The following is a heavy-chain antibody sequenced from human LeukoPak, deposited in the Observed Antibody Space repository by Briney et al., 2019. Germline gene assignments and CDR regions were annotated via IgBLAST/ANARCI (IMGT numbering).Heavy chain of an antibody. D-gene: IGHD1-26*01. V-gene: IGHV3-23*01. J-gene: IGHJ4*02. CDR3: ARPASGSYVGYFDY. Sequence: GGSLRLSCAASGFTFSSYAMSWVRQAPGKGLEWVSAISGCGGSTYYVDSVKGRFTISRDNSKNTLYLQMNSLRAEDTAVYYCARPASGSYVGYFDYWGQGTLVTVSS. CDR2: ISGCGGST. CDR1: GFTFSSYA.